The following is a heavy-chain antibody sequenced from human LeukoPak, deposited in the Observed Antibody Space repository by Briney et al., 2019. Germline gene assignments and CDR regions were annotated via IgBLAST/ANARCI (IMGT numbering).Heavy chain of an antibody. CDR3: ARDQEGFDY. J-gene: IGHJ4*02. CDR2: IYPRDGST. Sequence: ASVKVSCKASGYIFTSNYIHWVRQAPGQGLEWMGMIYPRDGSTSYAQRFQDRVTVTRDTSASTVHMELSGLRSEDTAVYYCARDQEGFDYWGQGTQVTVSS. V-gene: IGHV1-46*01. CDR1: GYIFTSNY.